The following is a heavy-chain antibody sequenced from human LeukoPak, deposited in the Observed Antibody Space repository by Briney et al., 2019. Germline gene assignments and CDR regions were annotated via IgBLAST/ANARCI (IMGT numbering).Heavy chain of an antibody. D-gene: IGHD3-16*01. Sequence: GGSLRLSCAASGFTFSTCSMNWVRQAPGKGLEWVSYISSRGSSIYYGDSVKGRFTISRDNAKNSLYLQMNSLRVEDTAVYYCARDLVSYYNYYMDVWGKGTTVTVPS. J-gene: IGHJ6*03. CDR3: ARDLVSYYNYYMDV. CDR1: GFTFSTCS. V-gene: IGHV3-48*01. CDR2: ISSRGSSI.